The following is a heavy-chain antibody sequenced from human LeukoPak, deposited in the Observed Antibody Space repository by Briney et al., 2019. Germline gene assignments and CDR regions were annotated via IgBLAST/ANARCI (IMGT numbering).Heavy chain of an antibody. V-gene: IGHV1-8*01. CDR2: MSPNSGDT. CDR1: GYTFTSYD. D-gene: IGHD6-6*01. Sequence: GASVKVSCKASGYTFTSYDFNWVRQATGQRPEWMGWMSPNSGDTGYAQKFQDRVTMTRNTSISTAYMELSSLRSDDTAVYYCAKGSSPFDYWGQGTLVTVSS. J-gene: IGHJ4*02. CDR3: AKGSSPFDY.